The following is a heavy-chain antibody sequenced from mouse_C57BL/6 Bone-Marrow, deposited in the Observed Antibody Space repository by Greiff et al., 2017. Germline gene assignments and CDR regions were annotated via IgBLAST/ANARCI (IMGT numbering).Heavy chain of an antibody. CDR2: IYPRDGST. Sequence: VKQRPGQGLEWIGWIYPRDGSTKYNEKFKGKATLTVDTSSSTAYMELHSLTSEDSAVYFCAYSNWFAYWGQGTLVTVSA. V-gene: IGHV1-85*01. CDR3: AYSNWFAY. J-gene: IGHJ3*01. D-gene: IGHD2-5*01.